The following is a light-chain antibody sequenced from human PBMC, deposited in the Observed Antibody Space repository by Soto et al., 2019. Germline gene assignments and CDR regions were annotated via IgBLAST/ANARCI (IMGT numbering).Light chain of an antibody. CDR3: QHADSFPLIT. CDR2: AAS. CDR1: QSISSY. Sequence: DIQMTQSPSSLSASGGDRVTITCRASQSISSYLNWYQQKPGKAPKLLIYAASSLQSGVPSRFSGSGSGTDFTLTISSLQPEDFATYYCQHADSFPLITFGQGTRLEIK. J-gene: IGKJ5*01. V-gene: IGKV1-39*01.